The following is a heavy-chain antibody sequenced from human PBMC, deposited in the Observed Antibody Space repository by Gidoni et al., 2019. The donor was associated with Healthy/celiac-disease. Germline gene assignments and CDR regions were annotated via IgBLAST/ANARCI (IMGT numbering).Heavy chain of an antibody. D-gene: IGHD3-22*01. CDR1: GGTFSSYA. J-gene: IGHJ6*02. CDR3: ARDRSGSSGYYYYYYGMDV. V-gene: IGHV1-69*01. Sequence: QVQLVQSGAEVKKPGSSVKVSCKASGGTFSSYAISWVRQAPGQGLEWMGGIIPICGTANYAQKFQGRVTITADESTSTAYMELSSLRSEDTAVYYCARDRSGSSGYYYYYYGMDVWGQGTTVTVSS. CDR2: IIPICGTA.